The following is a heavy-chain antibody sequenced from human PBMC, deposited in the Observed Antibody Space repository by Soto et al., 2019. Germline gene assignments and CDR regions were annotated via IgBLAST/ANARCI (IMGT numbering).Heavy chain of an antibody. CDR2: IWYDGSNK. V-gene: IGHV3-33*06. D-gene: IGHD6-19*01. CDR1: GFTFSSYG. Sequence: QVQLVESGGGVVQPGRSLRLSCAASGFTFSSYGMHWVRQAPGKGLEWVAVIWYDGSNKYYADSVKGRFTISRDNCKNTLYLQMNSLRAEDTAVYYCAKGFRSSGFLPANYWGQGTLVTVSS. CDR3: AKGFRSSGFLPANY. J-gene: IGHJ4*02.